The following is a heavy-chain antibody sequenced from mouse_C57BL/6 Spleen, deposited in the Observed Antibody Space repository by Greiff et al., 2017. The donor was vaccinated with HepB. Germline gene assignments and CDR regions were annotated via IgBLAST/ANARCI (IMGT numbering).Heavy chain of an antibody. J-gene: IGHJ2*01. CDR2: ISSGSSTI. CDR3: AKAERLGVDY. D-gene: IGHD1-2*01. CDR1: GFTFSDYG. Sequence: DVMLVESGGGLVKPGGSLKLSCAASGFTFSDYGMHWVRQAPEKGLEWVAYISSGSSTIYYADTVKGRFTISRDNAKNTLFLQMTSLRSEDTAMYYCAKAERLGVDYWGQGTTLTVSS. V-gene: IGHV5-17*01.